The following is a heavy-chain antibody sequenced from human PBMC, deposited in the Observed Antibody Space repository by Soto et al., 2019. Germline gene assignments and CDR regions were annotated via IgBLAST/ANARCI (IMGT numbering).Heavy chain of an antibody. CDR2: IYYSGST. V-gene: IGHV4-39*01. CDR1: GCSISSSSYY. J-gene: IGHJ5*02. D-gene: IGHD3-22*01. CDR3: ARRVRYYDSSGYYYVSWFDP. Sequence: SATLSPTCTVSGCSISSSSYYWGWIRQPPGKGMDWIGSIYYSGSTYYNPSLKSRVTISVDTSKNQFSLKLSSVTAADTAVYYCARRVRYYDSSGYYYVSWFDPWGQGTLVTVSS.